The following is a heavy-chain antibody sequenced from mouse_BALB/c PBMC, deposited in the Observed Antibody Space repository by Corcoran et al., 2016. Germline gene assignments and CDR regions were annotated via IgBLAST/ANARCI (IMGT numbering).Heavy chain of an antibody. CDR3: ASNYYRDY. CDR1: GYTFTNYG. CDR2: INTYTGEP. J-gene: IGHJ2*01. Sequence: QIQLVQTGPELKKPGETVKISCKASGYTFTNYGMNWVKQAPGKGLKWMGWINTYTGEPTYADDFKGRFAFSLETSASTAYLQINNLKNEDMATYFCASNYYRDYWGQGTTLTVSS. V-gene: IGHV9-1*02.